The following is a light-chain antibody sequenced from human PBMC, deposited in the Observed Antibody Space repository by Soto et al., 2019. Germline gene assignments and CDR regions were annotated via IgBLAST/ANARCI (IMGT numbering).Light chain of an antibody. Sequence: DIXMXQSPSTLSASVGDRVTITCRASQSISSWLAWYQQKPGKAPKLLIYKASSLESGVPSRFSGSGSGTEFTLTISSLQPDDFATYYCQQYNSYSRTFGQGTKVEIK. CDR1: QSISSW. CDR3: QQYNSYSRT. CDR2: KAS. V-gene: IGKV1-5*03. J-gene: IGKJ1*01.